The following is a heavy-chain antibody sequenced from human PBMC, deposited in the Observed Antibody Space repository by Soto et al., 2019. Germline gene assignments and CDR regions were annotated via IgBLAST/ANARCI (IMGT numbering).Heavy chain of an antibody. J-gene: IGHJ4*02. CDR3: ARGRGYDSSGYYNVPFDY. Sequence: GASVKVSCEASGGSFSSYAISWVRQAPGQGLEWMGGIIPIFGTANYAQKFQGRVTITADESTSTAYMELSSLRSEDTAVYYCARGRGYDSSGYYNVPFDYWGQGTLVTVSS. V-gene: IGHV1-69*13. CDR2: IIPIFGTA. D-gene: IGHD3-22*01. CDR1: GGSFSSYA.